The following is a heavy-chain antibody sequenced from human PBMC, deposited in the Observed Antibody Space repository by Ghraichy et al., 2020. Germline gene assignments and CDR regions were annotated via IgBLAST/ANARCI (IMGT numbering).Heavy chain of an antibody. CDR2: IKQDGSEK. J-gene: IGHJ4*02. D-gene: IGHD3-3*01. CDR1: GFSFSSYW. Sequence: GESLRLSCAASGFSFSSYWMSWVRQAPGKGLEWVANIKQDGSEKYYVDSLKGRFSISRDNAENSLFLQMNSLRAGDTAVYYCARHLGDYDFWSGYYEVGSFDQWGQGTLVTVSS. CDR3: ARHLGDYDFWSGYYEVGSFDQ. V-gene: IGHV3-7*01.